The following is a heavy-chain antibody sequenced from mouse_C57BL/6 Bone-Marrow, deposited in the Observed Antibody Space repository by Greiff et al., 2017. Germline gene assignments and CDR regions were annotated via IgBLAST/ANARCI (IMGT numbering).Heavy chain of an antibody. CDR1: GYTFTSYW. Sequence: VQLQQSGAELVKPGASVKLSCKASGYTFTSYWMHWVKQRPGQGLEWIGMIHPNSGSTNYNEKFKSKATLTVDKSSSTAYMQLSSLTSEDSAVYYCASSDSSSWFAYWGQGTLVTVSA. CDR2: IHPNSGST. CDR3: ASSDSSSWFAY. J-gene: IGHJ3*01. D-gene: IGHD1-1*01. V-gene: IGHV1-64*01.